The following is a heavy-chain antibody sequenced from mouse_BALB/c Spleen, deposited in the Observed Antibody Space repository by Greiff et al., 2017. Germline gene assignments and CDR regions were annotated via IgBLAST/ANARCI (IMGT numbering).Heavy chain of an antibody. CDR2: IDPSDSYT. J-gene: IGHJ2*01. CDR1: GYTFTSYW. D-gene: IGHD2-1*01. V-gene: IGHV1-69*02. Sequence: QVQLQQPGAELVKPGASVKLSCKASGYTFTSYWMHWVKQRPGQGLEWIGEIDPSDSYTNYNQKFTGKATLTVDKSSSTAYMQLSSLTSEDSAVYYCADGNVDYWGQGTTLTVSS. CDR3: ADGNVDY.